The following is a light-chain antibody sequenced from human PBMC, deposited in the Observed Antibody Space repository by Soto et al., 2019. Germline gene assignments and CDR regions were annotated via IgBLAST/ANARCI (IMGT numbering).Light chain of an antibody. CDR1: QTVRNNY. Sequence: EFVLTQSPGTVSLSPGERATLSCRASQTVRNNYLAWYQQKPGQAPRLLIYDASSRATGIPDRFSGGGSGTDFTLTISSLQPEDFATYYCQQTYSPPLTFGQGTKVDIK. V-gene: IGKV3-20*01. CDR3: QQTYSPPLT. J-gene: IGKJ1*01. CDR2: DAS.